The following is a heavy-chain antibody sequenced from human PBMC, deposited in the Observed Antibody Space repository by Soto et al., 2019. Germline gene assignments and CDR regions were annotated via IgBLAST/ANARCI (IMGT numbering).Heavy chain of an antibody. V-gene: IGHV3-23*01. D-gene: IGHD1-26*01. CDR1: GGSISSGGYY. J-gene: IGHJ4*02. CDR3: AKDPKSGSYL. CDR2: ISGSGGST. Sequence: PSETLSLTCTVSGGSISSGGYYWSWIRQHPGKGLEWVAAISGSGGSTYYADSVKGRFTISRDNSKNTLYLQMNSLRAEDTAVYYCAKDPKSGSYLWGQGTLVTVSS.